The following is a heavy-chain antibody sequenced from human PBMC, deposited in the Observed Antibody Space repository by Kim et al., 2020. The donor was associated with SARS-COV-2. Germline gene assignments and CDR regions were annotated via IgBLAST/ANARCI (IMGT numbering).Heavy chain of an antibody. D-gene: IGHD1-26*01. CDR3: ARDRQAGRRFDP. CDR2: IYYSGST. J-gene: IGHJ5*02. V-gene: IGHV4-31*03. Sequence: SETLSLTCTVSGGSISSGGYYWSWIRQHPGKGLEWIGYIYYSGSTYYNPSLKSRVTISVDTSKNQFSLKLSSVTAADTAVYYCARDRQAGRRFDPWGQGTLVTVSS. CDR1: GGSISSGGYY.